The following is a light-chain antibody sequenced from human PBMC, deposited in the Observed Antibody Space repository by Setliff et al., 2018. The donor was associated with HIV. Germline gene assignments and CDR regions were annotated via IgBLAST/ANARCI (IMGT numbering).Light chain of an antibody. J-gene: IGLJ1*01. CDR3: NSKTGTITYV. CDR2: EVS. V-gene: IGLV2-14*01. CDR1: SSDVGDYDY. Sequence: QSALTQPASVSGSPGQSITISCTGTSSDVGDYDYVSWYQQHPDKAPKLMIYEVSNRPSGVSNRFSGSKSGSTASLTISGLQAEDEADYYCNSKTGTITYVFGTGTKVTVL.